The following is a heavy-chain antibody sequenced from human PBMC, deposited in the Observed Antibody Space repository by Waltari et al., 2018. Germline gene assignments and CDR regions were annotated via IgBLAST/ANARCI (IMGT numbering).Heavy chain of an antibody. V-gene: IGHV4-34*01. CDR3: ARFLRGIAAAGTRGDY. CDR2: INHSGST. CDR1: GGSFSDYY. J-gene: IGHJ4*02. Sequence: QVQLQQWGAGLLKPSETLSLTCAVYGGSFSDYYWSWIRQPPGKGLEWIGEINHSGSTNYNPSLKSRVTISVDTSKNQFSLKLSSVTAADTAVYYCARFLRGIAAAGTRGDYWGQGTLVTVSS. D-gene: IGHD6-13*01.